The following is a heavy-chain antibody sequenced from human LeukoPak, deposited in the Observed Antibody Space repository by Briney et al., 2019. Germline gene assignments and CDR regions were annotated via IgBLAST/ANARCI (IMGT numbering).Heavy chain of an antibody. Sequence: ASVKVSCKASGYTFTSYGISWVRQAPGQGLEWMGWISAYNGNTNYAQKLQGRVTMTTDTSTSTAYMELRSLRSDDTAVYYCARDGVGSGSYSYYYYYCMDVWGKGTTVTVSS. V-gene: IGHV1-18*01. CDR2: ISAYNGNT. D-gene: IGHD3-10*01. CDR3: ARDGVGSGSYSYYYYYCMDV. J-gene: IGHJ6*03. CDR1: GYTFTSYG.